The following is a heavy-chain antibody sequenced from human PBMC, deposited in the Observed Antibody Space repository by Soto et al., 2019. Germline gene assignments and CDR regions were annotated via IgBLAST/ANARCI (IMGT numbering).Heavy chain of an antibody. V-gene: IGHV3-30-3*01. J-gene: IGHJ4*02. Sequence: QVQLVESGGGVVQPGRSLRLSCAASGFTFSSYAMHWVRQAPGKGLEWVAVKSYDGSNKYYADSVKGRFTISRDNSKNTLYLQMNSLRAEDTAVYYCAREGDLYSSGWYSDYWGQGTLVTVSS. CDR3: AREGDLYSSGWYSDY. CDR1: GFTFSSYA. CDR2: KSYDGSNK. D-gene: IGHD6-19*01.